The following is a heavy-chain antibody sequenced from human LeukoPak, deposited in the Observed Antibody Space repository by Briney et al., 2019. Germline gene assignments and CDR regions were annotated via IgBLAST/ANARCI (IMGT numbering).Heavy chain of an antibody. CDR3: ARDEARIAARNNWFDP. Sequence: SVKVSCKASGGTFSSYAISWVRQAPGQGLEWMGGIIPIFGTANYAQKFQGRVTITADKSTSTAYMELSSLRSEDTAVYYCARDEARIAARNNWFDPWGQGTLVTVSS. D-gene: IGHD6-6*01. CDR2: IIPIFGTA. CDR1: GGTFSSYA. J-gene: IGHJ5*02. V-gene: IGHV1-69*06.